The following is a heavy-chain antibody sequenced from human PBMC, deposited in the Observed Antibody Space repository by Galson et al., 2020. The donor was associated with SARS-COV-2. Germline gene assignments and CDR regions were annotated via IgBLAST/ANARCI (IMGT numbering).Heavy chain of an antibody. D-gene: IGHD4-17*01. J-gene: IGHJ3*01. CDR2: ILTIFGTT. CDR3: TRGETSAWYGACDV. CDR1: GGTTDTHS. V-gene: IGHV1-69*13. Sequence: SVKDSCKASGGTTDTHSISWVRQAPGQGLEWMGGILTIFGTTDYAQKFQGRVTLSEDESTNTVNMEMSSLTSEDTAMYYCTRGETSAWYGACDVWVQGTMVTVSS.